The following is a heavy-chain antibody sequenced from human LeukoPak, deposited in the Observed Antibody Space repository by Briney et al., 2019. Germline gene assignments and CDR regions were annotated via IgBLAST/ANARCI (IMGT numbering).Heavy chain of an antibody. J-gene: IGHJ4*02. V-gene: IGHV3-23*01. D-gene: IGHD6-13*01. CDR1: GFTFSSYA. CDR2: ISGSGGST. CDR3: ATHRHSSSWYAEPDLVN. Sequence: PGASLRLSCAASGFTFSSYAMSWVRQAPGKGLEWVSAISGSGGSTYYADSVKGRFTISRDNSKNTLYLQMNSLRAEDTAVYYCATHRHSSSWYAEPDLVNWGQGTLVTVSS.